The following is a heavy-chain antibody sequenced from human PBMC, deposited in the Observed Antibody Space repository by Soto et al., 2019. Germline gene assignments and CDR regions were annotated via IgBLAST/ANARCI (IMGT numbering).Heavy chain of an antibody. Sequence: QVQLVQSGAELKKPGSSVKVSCKASGDTFSFYTINWVRQAPGLGLEWMGRVNPILSMSNNAQKFQGSVTMTADKSTSTAYMALRSLRSVDTAVYYCASSDGSEYRAFDYWGQGALVTVSS. D-gene: IGHD3-10*01. CDR1: GDTFSFYT. V-gene: IGHV1-69*02. CDR3: ASSDGSEYRAFDY. J-gene: IGHJ4*02. CDR2: VNPILSMS.